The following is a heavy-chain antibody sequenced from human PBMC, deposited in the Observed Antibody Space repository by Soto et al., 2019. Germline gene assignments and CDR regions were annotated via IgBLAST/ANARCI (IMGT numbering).Heavy chain of an antibody. V-gene: IGHV1-18*01. CDR3: AREGVAPYYYYGMDV. CDR2: ISTYNGDT. J-gene: IGHJ6*02. Sequence: APVKVSCKASGYTFTRSGISWVRQAPGQGLEWMGWISTYNGDTNYAQTFQGRVTMTTDTSTSTVHMEVRSLRSDDTAVYYCAREGVAPYYYYGMDVWGQGTPVTSP. D-gene: IGHD5-12*01. CDR1: GYTFTRSG.